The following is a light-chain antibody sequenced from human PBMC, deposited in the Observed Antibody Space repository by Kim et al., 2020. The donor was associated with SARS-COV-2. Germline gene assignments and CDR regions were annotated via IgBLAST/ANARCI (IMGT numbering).Light chain of an antibody. CDR3: QAWDRRTGV. CDR2: QDS. CDR1: KLGQKY. Sequence: YERTQPPSVSVYPGQTATITCSGDKLGQKYASWYQQKPGQSPVLVMYQDSKRPSGITERLSGSNSGNTVTLTISGTQAKDEADFYCQAWDRRTGVCGGG. J-gene: IGLJ3*02. V-gene: IGLV3-1*01.